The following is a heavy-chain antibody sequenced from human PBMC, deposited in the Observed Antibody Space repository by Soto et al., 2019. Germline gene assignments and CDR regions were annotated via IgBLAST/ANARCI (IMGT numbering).Heavy chain of an antibody. D-gene: IGHD6-13*01. J-gene: IGHJ5*02. CDR2: IYYSGST. CDR1: GGSISSYY. CDR3: ARSGAAGAGRNWFDP. Sequence: SETLSLTCTVSGGSISSYYWSWIRQPPGKGLEWIGYIYYSGSTNYNPSLKSRVTISVDTSKNQFSLKLNSVTAADTAVYYCARSGAAGAGRNWFDPWGQGTLVTVSS. V-gene: IGHV4-59*01.